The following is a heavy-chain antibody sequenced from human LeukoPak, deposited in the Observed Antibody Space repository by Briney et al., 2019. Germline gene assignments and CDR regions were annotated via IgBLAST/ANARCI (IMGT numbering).Heavy chain of an antibody. CDR1: GFTFSSYG. J-gene: IGHJ4*02. D-gene: IGHD3-10*01. Sequence: GGSLRLSCAASGFTFSSYGMHWVRQAPGKGLEWVAVISHDGSNKYYADSVKGRFTISRDNSKNTLYLQMNSLRAEDTAVYYCAREYFIQYYYGSGSYSQYPPDYWGQGTLVTVSS. V-gene: IGHV3-30*03. CDR3: AREYFIQYYYGSGSYSQYPPDY. CDR2: ISHDGSNK.